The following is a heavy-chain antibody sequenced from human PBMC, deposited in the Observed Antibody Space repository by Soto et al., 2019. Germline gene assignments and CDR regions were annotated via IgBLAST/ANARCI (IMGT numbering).Heavy chain of an antibody. CDR3: ARVYPCDTRYGYVGNNWFDP. CDR1: GYTFTSYY. CDR2: INPSGGST. Sequence: QVQLVQSGAEVKKPGASVKVSCKASGYTFTSYYMHWVRQAPGQGLEWMGIINPSGGSTSYAQKFKGRVTMNRDTSMSTVDMELSSLRSEDTAVYYCARVYPCDTRYGYVGNNWFDPWGQGTLVTVSS. V-gene: IGHV1-46*03. D-gene: IGHD5-18*01. J-gene: IGHJ5*02.